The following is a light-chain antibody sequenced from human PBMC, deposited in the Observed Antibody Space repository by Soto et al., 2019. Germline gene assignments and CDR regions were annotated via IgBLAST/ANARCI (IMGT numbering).Light chain of an antibody. V-gene: IGKV3-20*01. J-gene: IGKJ1*01. CDR2: GAS. CDR3: QQYGSSRWT. Sequence: EIVMTQSPATLSVSTGERATLSCRASQSVSSNLAWYQQKPGQAPRLLIYGASTRATGIPDRFSGSGSGTDFTLTISGLEPEDFAVYYCQQYGSSRWTFGQGTKVDNK. CDR1: QSVSSN.